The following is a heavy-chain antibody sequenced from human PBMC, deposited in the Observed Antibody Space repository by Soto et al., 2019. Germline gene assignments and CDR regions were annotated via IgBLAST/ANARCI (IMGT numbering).Heavy chain of an antibody. Sequence: PGESLKISCKASGYDFARQWIGWVRQLPVKGFEWIVIIWPADSDRRYNRTFEGQVTISADQSITTAYVQWSSLKASDTAIYYCASGSRDCSGGSCYSHWGQGTLVTVSS. D-gene: IGHD2-15*01. CDR2: IWPADSDR. CDR3: ASGSRDCSGGSCYSH. V-gene: IGHV5-51*01. CDR1: GYDFARQW. J-gene: IGHJ4*02.